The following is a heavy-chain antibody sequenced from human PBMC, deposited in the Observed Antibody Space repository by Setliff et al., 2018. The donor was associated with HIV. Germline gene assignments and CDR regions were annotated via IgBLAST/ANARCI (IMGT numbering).Heavy chain of an antibody. CDR1: GGSICSSTYY. D-gene: IGHD1-26*01. V-gene: IGHV4-39*01. Sequence: KPSETLSLTCTVSGGSICSSTYYWGWIRQPPGKGLEWIGNIHFSGSTYYNPSLKSRLTVSVDPSKNQFSLKLSSVTAADTAVYYCERTTYSGSYFNDSWGQGTLVTSPQ. CDR2: IHFSGST. CDR3: ERTTYSGSYFNDS. J-gene: IGHJ5*01.